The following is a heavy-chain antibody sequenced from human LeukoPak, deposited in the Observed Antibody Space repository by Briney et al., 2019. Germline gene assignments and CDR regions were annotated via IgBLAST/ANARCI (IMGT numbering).Heavy chain of an antibody. D-gene: IGHD6-19*01. CDR1: GFTLSSYA. Sequence: GGSLRLSCAASGFTLSSYAMSWVRQAPGKGLEWVSSISSSRSYIYYADSMKGRFTISRDNAKNSLYLQMNSLRAEDTAVYYCARDQRDSGCLDYWGQGTLVTVSS. J-gene: IGHJ4*02. CDR2: ISSSRSYI. V-gene: IGHV3-21*01. CDR3: ARDQRDSGCLDY.